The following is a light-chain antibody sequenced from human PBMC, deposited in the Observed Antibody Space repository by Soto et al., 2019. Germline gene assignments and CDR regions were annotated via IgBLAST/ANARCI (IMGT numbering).Light chain of an antibody. CDR3: QTWGTVP. J-gene: IGLJ1*01. CDR2: LNSDGSH. CDR1: SGHSSYA. Sequence: QLVLTQSPSASASLGASVKLTCTLSSGHSSYAIAWHQQQPEKGPRYLMKLNSDGSHSKGDGIPDRFSGSSSGAERYLTISSLQSEDEADYYCQTWGTVPFGTGTKVTVL. V-gene: IGLV4-69*01.